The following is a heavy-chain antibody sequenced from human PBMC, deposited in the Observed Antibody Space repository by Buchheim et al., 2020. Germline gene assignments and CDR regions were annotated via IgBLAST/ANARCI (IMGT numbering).Heavy chain of an antibody. Sequence: QVQLVESGGGVVQPGRSLRLSCAASGFTFSSYGMHWVRQAPGKGLEWVAVISYDGSNKYYADSVKGRFTISRDNSKNTLYLQMNSLRAEDTAVYYCAKDRGSGEYYFDYWGQGTL. CDR1: GFTFSSYG. CDR3: AKDRGSGEYYFDY. V-gene: IGHV3-30*18. J-gene: IGHJ4*02. D-gene: IGHD3-10*01. CDR2: ISYDGSNK.